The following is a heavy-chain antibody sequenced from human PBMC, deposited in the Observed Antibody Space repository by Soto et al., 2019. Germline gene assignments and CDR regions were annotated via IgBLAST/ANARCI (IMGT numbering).Heavy chain of an antibody. CDR3: ATAIDDDAFDI. D-gene: IGHD3-16*02. Sequence: ASVKVSCKASGYTFTSYAMHWVRQAPGQRLEWMGWINGGNGNTKYSQKLQGRVTITRDTSATTAYMELSSLRSEDTAVYYCATAIDDDAFDIWGRGTMGTVSS. CDR1: GYTFTSYA. CDR2: INGGNGNT. J-gene: IGHJ3*02. V-gene: IGHV1-3*01.